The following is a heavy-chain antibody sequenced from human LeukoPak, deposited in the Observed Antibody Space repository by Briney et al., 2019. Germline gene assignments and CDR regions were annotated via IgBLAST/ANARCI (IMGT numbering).Heavy chain of an antibody. V-gene: IGHV1-2*02. D-gene: IGHD2-21*02. CDR1: GYRFISNY. CDR3: AREGSYCVGGDCYSFDF. CDR2: MHPGNGNT. Sequence: ASVKVSCKASGYRFISNYIQWVRQAPGLGPEWMGWMHPGNGNTRYAEKFQGRVTMTRDTSINTAYVDLNSLRSDDTAVYYCAREGSYCVGGDCYSFDFWGQGTLITVSS. J-gene: IGHJ4*02.